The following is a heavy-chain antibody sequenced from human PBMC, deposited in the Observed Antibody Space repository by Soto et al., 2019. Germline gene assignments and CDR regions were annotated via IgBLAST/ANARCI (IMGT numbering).Heavy chain of an antibody. J-gene: IGHJ4*02. CDR2: IYYSGST. CDR1: GGSISSGDYY. Sequence: PSETLSLTCTVSGGSISSGDYYWSWIRQPPGKGLEWIGYIYYSGSTYYNPSLKSRVTISVDTSKNQFSLKLSSVTAADTAVYYCAREGLRDIVVVPATWGQGTLVTVSS. V-gene: IGHV4-30-4*01. D-gene: IGHD2-2*01. CDR3: AREGLRDIVVVPAT.